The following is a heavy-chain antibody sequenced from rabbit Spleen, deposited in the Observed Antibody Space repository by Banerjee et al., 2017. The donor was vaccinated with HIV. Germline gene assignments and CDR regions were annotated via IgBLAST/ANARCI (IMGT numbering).Heavy chain of an antibody. CDR1: GIDFSYSYY. V-gene: IGHV1S40*01. CDR3: ARDLTDVIGWNFGW. CDR2: IYTGNGHI. D-gene: IGHD1-1*01. Sequence: QSLEESGGDLVKPGASLTLTCTASGIDFSYSYYMCWVRQAPGKGLEWIGCIYTGNGHIHYASWAKGRFTISITSSTTVTLQMTSLTAADTATYFCARDLTDVIGWNFGWWGPGTLVTVS. J-gene: IGHJ4*01.